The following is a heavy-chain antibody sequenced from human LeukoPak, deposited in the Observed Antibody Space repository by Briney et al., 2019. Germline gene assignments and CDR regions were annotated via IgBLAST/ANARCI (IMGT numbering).Heavy chain of an antibody. Sequence: GGSLRLSCAASGFTFSSYSMNWVRQAPGRGLEWVSSISSSSSYIYYADSVKGRFTISRDNAKNSLYLQMNSLRAEDTAVYYCARDLRWELLIENYFDYWGQGTPVTVSS. CDR3: ARDLRWELLIENYFDY. CDR1: GFTFSSYS. J-gene: IGHJ4*02. V-gene: IGHV3-21*01. D-gene: IGHD1-26*01. CDR2: ISSSSSYI.